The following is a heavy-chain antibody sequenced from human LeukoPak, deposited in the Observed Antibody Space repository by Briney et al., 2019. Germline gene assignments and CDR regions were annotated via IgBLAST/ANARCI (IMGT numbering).Heavy chain of an antibody. V-gene: IGHV3-30-3*01. J-gene: IGHJ3*02. D-gene: IGHD3-16*01. CDR3: ARDQGLMITFGGVPHPGNAFDI. CDR1: GFTFSSYA. CDR2: ISYDGSNK. Sequence: GGSLRLSCAASGFTFSSYAMHWVRQAPGKGLEWVAVISYDGSNKYYADSVKGRFTISRDNSKNTLYLQMNSLRAEDTAVYYCARDQGLMITFGGVPHPGNAFDIWGQGTMVTVSS.